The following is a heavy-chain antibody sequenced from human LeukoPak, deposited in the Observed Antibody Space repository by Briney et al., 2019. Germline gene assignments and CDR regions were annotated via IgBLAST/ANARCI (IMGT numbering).Heavy chain of an antibody. D-gene: IGHD2-8*01. CDR1: GSSISSDYW. Sequence: PSETLSLTCAVSGSSISSDYWWGWIRQPPGEELEWIGYISYTGTTYHNPSLESRVTMSVDTSKNQFSLKLTSVTDVDTAIYYCATKADGRDWFDPWGQGTLVTVSS. J-gene: IGHJ5*02. V-gene: IGHV4-28*01. CDR3: ATKADGRDWFDP. CDR2: ISYTGTT.